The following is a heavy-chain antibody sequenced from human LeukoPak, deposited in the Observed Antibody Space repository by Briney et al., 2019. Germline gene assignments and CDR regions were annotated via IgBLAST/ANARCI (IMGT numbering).Heavy chain of an antibody. J-gene: IGHJ5*02. CDR3: ARDRVAAAGTFHWFDP. D-gene: IGHD6-13*01. Sequence: LSETLSLTCTVSGGSISSYYWSWIRQPPGKGLEWIGYIYYSGSTNYNPSLKSRVTISVDTSKNQFSLKLSSVTAADTAVYYCARDRVAAAGTFHWFDPWGQGTLVTVSS. V-gene: IGHV4-59*01. CDR1: GGSISSYY. CDR2: IYYSGST.